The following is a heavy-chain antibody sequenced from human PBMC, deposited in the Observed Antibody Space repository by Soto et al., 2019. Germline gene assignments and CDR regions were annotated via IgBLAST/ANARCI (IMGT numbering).Heavy chain of an antibody. Sequence: QLQLQESGPGLVKPSETLSLTCTVSGGSTSSGSYYWGWIRQPPGKGLEWIASIYYSGTTHYNPSLKSRVTISVDTSKNQFSLRLSSVTASDTAVYYCARRGSGSSFDYWGQGTLVTVSS. CDR3: ARRGSGSSFDY. J-gene: IGHJ4*02. CDR2: IYYSGTT. V-gene: IGHV4-39*01. D-gene: IGHD3-10*01. CDR1: GGSTSSGSYY.